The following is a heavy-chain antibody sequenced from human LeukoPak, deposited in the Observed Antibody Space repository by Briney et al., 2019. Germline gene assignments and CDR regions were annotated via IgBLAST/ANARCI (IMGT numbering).Heavy chain of an antibody. CDR2: ISYDGRNK. J-gene: IGHJ4*02. D-gene: IGHD6-19*01. CDR3: ARAPLHSNGWSFDY. V-gene: IGHV3-30*04. CDR1: GFTVSSFT. Sequence: GGSLRLSCAASGFTVSSFTMHWVRQAPGKGLEWVAVISYDGRNKYYADSVKGRFTISRDNSKNTLYLQMNSLRPEDTAVYYCARAPLHSNGWSFDYWGQGTLVTVSS.